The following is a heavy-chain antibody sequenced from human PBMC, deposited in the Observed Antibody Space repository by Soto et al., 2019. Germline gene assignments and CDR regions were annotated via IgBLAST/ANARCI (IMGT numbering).Heavy chain of an antibody. J-gene: IGHJ5*02. D-gene: IGHD5-12*01. CDR2: IYYSGST. CDR3: ARDIVATGFFGP. CDR1: GGSISSGGYY. V-gene: IGHV4-31*03. Sequence: SETLSLTCTVSGGSISSGGYYWSWIRQHPGKGLEWIGYIYYSGSTYYNPSLKSRVTISVDTSKNQFSLKLSSVTAADTAVYYCARDIVATGFFGPWGQGTLVTVSS.